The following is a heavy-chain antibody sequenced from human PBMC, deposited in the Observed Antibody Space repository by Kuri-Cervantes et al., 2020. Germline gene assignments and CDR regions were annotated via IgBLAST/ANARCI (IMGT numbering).Heavy chain of an antibody. D-gene: IGHD4-17*01. CDR1: GGTFSSYA. Sequence: SVKVSCKASGGTFSSYAISWLRQAPGQGLEWMGGIIPIFGTANYAQKFQGRVTITADESTSTACMELSSLRSEDTAVYYCATLKLRRSTVTTSYYYYGMDVWGQGTTVTVSS. V-gene: IGHV1-69*13. J-gene: IGHJ6*02. CDR3: ATLKLRRSTVTTSYYYYGMDV. CDR2: IIPIFGTA.